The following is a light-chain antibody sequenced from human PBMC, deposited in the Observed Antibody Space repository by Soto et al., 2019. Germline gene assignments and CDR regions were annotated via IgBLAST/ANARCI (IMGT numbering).Light chain of an antibody. J-gene: IGKJ5*01. Sequence: DLQLTQSPSSLSASVGDRVTITCRASQSISSYLNWYQQKPGKAPNLLMYTASNLQSGVPSRFSGSGSGTDFTLTISSLQPEDFATYYCQQSYSTPISFGQGTRLEI. CDR2: TAS. V-gene: IGKV1-39*01. CDR3: QQSYSTPIS. CDR1: QSISSY.